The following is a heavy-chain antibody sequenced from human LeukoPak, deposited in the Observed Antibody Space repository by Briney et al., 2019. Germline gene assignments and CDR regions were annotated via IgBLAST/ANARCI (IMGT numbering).Heavy chain of an antibody. CDR3: ARGNHFLTQVVPLDY. CDR1: GLTFSSYG. J-gene: IGHJ4*02. CDR2: IWYDGSNK. V-gene: IGHV3-33*01. Sequence: GRSLRLSCAASGLTFSSYGMHWVRQAPGKGLEWVAVIWYDGSNKYYADSVKGRFTISRDNSKNTLYLQMNSLRAEDAAVYYCARGNHFLTQVVPLDYWGQGTLVTVSS. D-gene: IGHD2/OR15-2a*01.